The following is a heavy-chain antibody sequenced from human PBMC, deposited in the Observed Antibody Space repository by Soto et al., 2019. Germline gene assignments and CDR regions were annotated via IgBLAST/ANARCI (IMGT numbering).Heavy chain of an antibody. Sequence: WASVKVSCKASGGTFSSYAISWVRQAPGQGLEWMGGIIPIFGTANYAQKFQGRVTITADESTSTAYMELSSLRSEDTAVYYCSSCTVLMGFESRYPVYYYGMDVWGQGTTVTVSS. CDR3: SSCTVLMGFESRYPVYYYGMDV. V-gene: IGHV1-69*13. D-gene: IGHD2-8*01. CDR1: GGTFSSYA. CDR2: IIPIFGTA. J-gene: IGHJ6*02.